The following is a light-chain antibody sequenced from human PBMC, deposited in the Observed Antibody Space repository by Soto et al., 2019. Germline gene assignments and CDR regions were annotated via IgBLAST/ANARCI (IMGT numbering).Light chain of an antibody. V-gene: IGKV3-20*01. CDR3: MQVLQSPIT. CDR1: QSVSSTY. J-gene: IGKJ5*01. CDR2: GAS. Sequence: IVLTQSSVCLSLSTGERATLSCSASQSVSSTYLIWYQQKPGQAPRLLIYGASSRATGVPDRFSGSGSGTDFTLKISRVEAEDVGVYYCMQVLQSPITFGQGTRLEIK.